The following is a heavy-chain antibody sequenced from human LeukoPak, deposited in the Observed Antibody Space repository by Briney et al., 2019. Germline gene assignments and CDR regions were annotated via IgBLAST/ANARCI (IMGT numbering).Heavy chain of an antibody. CDR1: GFTFSSYA. V-gene: IGHV3-23*01. J-gene: IGHJ4*02. Sequence: GGSLRLSCAASGFTFSSYAMSWVRQAPGKGLEWVSAISGSGGSTYYADSVKGRFTISRDNSKNTLYLQMNSLRAEDTAVYYCAKGVFPYCGGDCYFDYWGQGTLVTVSS. CDR2: ISGSGGST. CDR3: AKGVFPYCGGDCYFDY. D-gene: IGHD2-21*02.